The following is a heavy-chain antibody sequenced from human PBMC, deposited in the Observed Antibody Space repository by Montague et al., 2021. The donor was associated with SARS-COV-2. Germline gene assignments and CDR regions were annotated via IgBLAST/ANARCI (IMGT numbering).Heavy chain of an antibody. Sequence: SLRLSCAASGFTFSSYAMSWVRQAPGKGLDWVSDIDTSGDTTHYADAVKGRFTISRDNSKNTLYLQMNSLRAEDTAVYYCGMDSGKQGDFDYWGQGTLVTVSS. D-gene: IGHD1-26*01. CDR1: GFTFSSYA. CDR2: IDTSGDTT. V-gene: IGHV3-23*01. CDR3: GMDSGKQGDFDY. J-gene: IGHJ4*02.